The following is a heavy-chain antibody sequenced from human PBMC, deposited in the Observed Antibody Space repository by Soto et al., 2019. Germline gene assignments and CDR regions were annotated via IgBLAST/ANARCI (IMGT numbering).Heavy chain of an antibody. CDR1: GFTFDDYA. D-gene: IGHD5-18*01. CDR3: AKDSNRDTT. CDR2: ISWNSGSI. Sequence: GGSLRLSCAASGFTFDDYAMHWVRQAPGKGLEWVSGISWNSGSIGYADSVKGRFTISRDNAKNSLYLQMNSLRAEDTALYYCAKDSNRDTTWGQGTLVTVSS. V-gene: IGHV3-9*01. J-gene: IGHJ5*02.